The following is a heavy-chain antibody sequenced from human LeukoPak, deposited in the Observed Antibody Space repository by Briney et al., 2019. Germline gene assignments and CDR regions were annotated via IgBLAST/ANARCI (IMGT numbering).Heavy chain of an antibody. CDR2: ISSSSTYM. CDR1: GFTFSSYY. CDR3: ARDRGSGWHTFDY. Sequence: GGSLRLSCAASGFTFSSYYMSWVRQAPGKGLEWVSSISSSSTYMFYADSVRGRFTISRDNAKNSLYLQMNSLRAEDTAVYYCARDRGSGWHTFDYWGQGTLVTVSS. V-gene: IGHV3-21*01. J-gene: IGHJ4*02. D-gene: IGHD6-19*01.